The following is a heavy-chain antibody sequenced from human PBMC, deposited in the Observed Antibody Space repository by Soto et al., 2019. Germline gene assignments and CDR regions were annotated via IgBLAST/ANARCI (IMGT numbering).Heavy chain of an antibody. CDR2: ISGSGGST. CDR3: AKEGDPGIAARHPNYYYYGMDV. CDR1: GFTFSSYA. D-gene: IGHD6-6*01. V-gene: IGHV3-23*01. J-gene: IGHJ6*02. Sequence: ESGGGLVQPGGSLRLSCAASGFTFSSYAMSWVRQAPGKGLEWVSAISGSGGSTYYADSVKGRFTISRDNSKNTLYLQMNSLRAEDTAVYYCAKEGDPGIAARHPNYYYYGMDVWGQGTTVTVSS.